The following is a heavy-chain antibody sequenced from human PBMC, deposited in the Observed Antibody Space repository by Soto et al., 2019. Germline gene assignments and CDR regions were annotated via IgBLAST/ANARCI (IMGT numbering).Heavy chain of an antibody. J-gene: IGHJ4*02. CDR3: AKTPGVILVVTSFDH. V-gene: IGHV3-23*01. CDR1: GFPFSMSA. D-gene: IGHD3-22*01. CDR2: TGLNGRTT. Sequence: EVQLLESGGGLVQPGGSLRLSCAASGFPFSMSAMTWVRQAPGKGLEWVSTTGLNGRTTYYADSVKGRFTVSRDNSKNTLYLQMNSLRAEDTAVYYCAKTPGVILVVTSFDHWGQGTLVTVSS.